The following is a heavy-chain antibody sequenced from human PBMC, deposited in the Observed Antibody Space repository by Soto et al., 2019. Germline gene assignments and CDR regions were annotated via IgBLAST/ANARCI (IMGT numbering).Heavy chain of an antibody. Sequence: EVQLVESGGGLVQPGGSLRLSCAASGFTFSSYWMHWVRQAPGKGLVWVSRINSDGSSTSYADSVKGRFTISRDNAKHTLYLQMNSLRAEDTAVYYCARGKGGYCSGGSCSYDFDYWGQGTLVTVSS. CDR2: INSDGSST. V-gene: IGHV3-74*01. CDR3: ARGKGGYCSGGSCSYDFDY. D-gene: IGHD2-15*01. J-gene: IGHJ4*02. CDR1: GFTFSSYW.